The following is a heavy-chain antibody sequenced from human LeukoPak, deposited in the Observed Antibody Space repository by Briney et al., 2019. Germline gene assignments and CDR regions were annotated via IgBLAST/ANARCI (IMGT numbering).Heavy chain of an antibody. CDR3: ARHGPLYDIWSAQFYFDY. J-gene: IGHJ4*02. V-gene: IGHV4-59*08. CDR2: IYYSGTT. D-gene: IGHD3-3*01. Sequence: SETLSLTCTVSGGSISSYYWSWIRQRPGKGLEWIGYIYYSGTTNYNPSLKSRVTISVDMSKSQFSLNLSSVTAADTALYYCARHGPLYDIWSAQFYFDYWGQGTLVAVSS. CDR1: GGSISSYY.